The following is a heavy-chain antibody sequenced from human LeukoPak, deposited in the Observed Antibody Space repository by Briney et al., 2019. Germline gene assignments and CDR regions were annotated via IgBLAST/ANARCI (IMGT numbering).Heavy chain of an antibody. CDR1: RYTFTSYD. CDR3: ASSPRWGGGSSSY. J-gene: IGHJ4*02. Sequence: EASVKVSCKASRYTFTSYDINWVRQATGQGLEWMGWMNPNSGNTGYAQKFQGRVTITRNTSISTAYTELSSLRSEDTAVYYCASSPRWGGGSSSYWGQGTLVTISS. CDR2: MNPNSGNT. D-gene: IGHD6-6*01. V-gene: IGHV1-8*03.